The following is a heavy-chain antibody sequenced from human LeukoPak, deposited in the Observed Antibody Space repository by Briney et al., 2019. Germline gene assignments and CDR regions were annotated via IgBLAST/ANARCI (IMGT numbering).Heavy chain of an antibody. V-gene: IGHV4-61*05. J-gene: IGHJ4*02. Sequence: SETLSLTCTVSGGSISSSFYYWGWIRQPPGKGLEWIGYISYSGSTNYNPSLKSRVTISGDTSKNQFSLKLSSVTAADTAVYYCARQGYCSSISCRFFDYWGQGTLVTVS. CDR3: ARQGYCSSISCRFFDY. CDR1: GGSISSSFYY. CDR2: ISYSGST. D-gene: IGHD2-2*01.